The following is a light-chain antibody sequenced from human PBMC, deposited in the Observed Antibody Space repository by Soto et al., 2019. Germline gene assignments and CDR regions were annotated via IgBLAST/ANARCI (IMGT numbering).Light chain of an antibody. CDR2: DVS. V-gene: IGLV2-14*03. CDR1: SSDIGSYNY. J-gene: IGLJ3*02. Sequence: QSVLTQPASLSGSPGQSITISCTGTSSDIGSYNYVSWYQQHPGKAPQLMIFDVSYRPSGISDRFSGSKSGNTASLTISGLQPDDEADYYCSSYGASSTLFGGGTQLTVL. CDR3: SSYGASSTL.